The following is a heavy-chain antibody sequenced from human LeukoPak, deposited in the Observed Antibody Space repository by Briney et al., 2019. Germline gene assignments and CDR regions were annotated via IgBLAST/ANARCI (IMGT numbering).Heavy chain of an antibody. V-gene: IGHV4-59*01. Sequence: SETLSLTCTVSGGSLSSYYWSWIRQPPGKGLEWIGYIYYSGSTNYNPSLKSRVTVSVDTSKNQFSLKLRSVTAADTAVYYCARTTEGYCRGVSCYYYYYMDVWGKGTTVTVSS. CDR3: ARTTEGYCRGVSCYYYYYMDV. J-gene: IGHJ6*03. CDR2: IYYSGST. D-gene: IGHD2-15*01. CDR1: GGSLSSYY.